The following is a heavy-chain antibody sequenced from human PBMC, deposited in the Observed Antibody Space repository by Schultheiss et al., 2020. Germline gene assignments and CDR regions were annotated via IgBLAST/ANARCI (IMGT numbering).Heavy chain of an antibody. CDR3: ARHRRISWDLDL. V-gene: IGHV4-61*02. J-gene: IGHJ4*02. CDR1: GGSISSGSYY. Sequence: SETLSLTCTVSGGSISSGSYYWSWIRQPAGKGLEWIGRIYTSGSTNYNPSLKSRVTISVDTSKKQFSLKLSSVTAADTAVYYCARHRRISWDLDLWGQGTLVTVSS. CDR2: IYTSGST. D-gene: IGHD6-13*01.